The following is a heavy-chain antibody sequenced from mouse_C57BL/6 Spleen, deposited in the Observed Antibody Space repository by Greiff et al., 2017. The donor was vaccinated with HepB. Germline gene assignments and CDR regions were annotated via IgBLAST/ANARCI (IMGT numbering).Heavy chain of an antibody. Sequence: QVQLKESGAELVRPGASVTLSCKASGYTFTDYEMHWVKQTPVHGLEWIGAIDPETGGTAYNQKFKGKAILTADKSSSTAYMELRSLTSEDSAVYYGTRSGDDGYYFADWGKGTTLTVSS. J-gene: IGHJ2*01. CDR3: TRSGDDGYYFAD. V-gene: IGHV1-15*01. CDR1: GYTFTDYE. CDR2: IDPETGGT. D-gene: IGHD2-3*01.